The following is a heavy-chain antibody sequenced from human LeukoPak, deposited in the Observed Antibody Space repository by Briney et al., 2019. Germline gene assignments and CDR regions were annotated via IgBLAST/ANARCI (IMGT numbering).Heavy chain of an antibody. D-gene: IGHD3-10*01. CDR2: INPSSGGT. CDR1: GYTFTGYY. V-gene: IGHV1-2*02. CDR3: VGEYYYGSGNLAS. Sequence: ASVKVSSKASGYTFTGYYMHWVRQAPGQGLEGMGWINPSSGGTNHAQTFQGRVTMTTETSISTAYMELSRLRSDETAVYYCVGEYYYGSGNLASWGQGTLVTVSS. J-gene: IGHJ5*02.